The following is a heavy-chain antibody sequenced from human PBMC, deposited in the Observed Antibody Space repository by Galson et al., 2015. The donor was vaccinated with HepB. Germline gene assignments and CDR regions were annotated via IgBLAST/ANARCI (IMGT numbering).Heavy chain of an antibody. J-gene: IGHJ4*02. CDR1: GYTFNTHD. CDR3: ARTVYGDI. D-gene: IGHD2-21*02. CDR2: MNANIGNT. V-gene: IGHV1-8*02. Sequence: SVKVSCKASGYTFNTHDINWVRQATGQGLEWMGRMNANIGNTGYAPKFQGRVSMTMNTSTSTAYLELFSLKSEDTAVYYCARTVYGDIWGQGTLGTVAS.